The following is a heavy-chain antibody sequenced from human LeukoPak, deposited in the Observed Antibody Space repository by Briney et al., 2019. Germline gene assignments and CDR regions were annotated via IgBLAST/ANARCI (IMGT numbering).Heavy chain of an antibody. V-gene: IGHV3-11*01. D-gene: IGHD5-12*01. CDR2: ISGSGSST. CDR1: GFSFIAYY. CDR3: ARGSGYTSGHFEY. Sequence: GGSLRLSCAASGFSFIAYYMRWIRQAPGKGPEWIAYISGSGSSTYYADSVKGRFTISMDNAKDSLDLQMNSLRADDTAVYYCARGSGYTSGHFEYWGQGNLVTVSS. J-gene: IGHJ4*02.